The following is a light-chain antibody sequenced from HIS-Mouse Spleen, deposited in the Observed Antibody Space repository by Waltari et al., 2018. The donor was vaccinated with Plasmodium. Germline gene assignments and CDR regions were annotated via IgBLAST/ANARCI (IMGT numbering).Light chain of an antibody. Sequence: EIVLTQSPGTLSLSPGERATLSCRASQSVSSSFFAWYQQKPGKAPRLLIYGASSRATGSPDRCSGSGAGTDFTLTISRLEPEDCAVYYCQQYGSSPYTFGQGTKLEIK. V-gene: IGKV3-20*01. J-gene: IGKJ2*01. CDR3: QQYGSSPYT. CDR2: GAS. CDR1: QSVSSSF.